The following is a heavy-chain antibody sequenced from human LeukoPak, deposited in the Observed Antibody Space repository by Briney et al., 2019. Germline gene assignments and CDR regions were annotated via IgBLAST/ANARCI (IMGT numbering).Heavy chain of an antibody. CDR2: IYPGDSES. CDR3: ARYCSGGTCSGNDN. CDR1: GYSFTSYW. Sequence: GESLKISCKGSGYSFTSYWIGWVRQMPGKGLAWMGIIYPGDSESRYSPSFQGQVTFSADKSISTAYLQWTSLKASDTAIYYCARYCSGGTCSGNDNWGQGTLVTVSS. V-gene: IGHV5-51*01. D-gene: IGHD2-15*01. J-gene: IGHJ4*02.